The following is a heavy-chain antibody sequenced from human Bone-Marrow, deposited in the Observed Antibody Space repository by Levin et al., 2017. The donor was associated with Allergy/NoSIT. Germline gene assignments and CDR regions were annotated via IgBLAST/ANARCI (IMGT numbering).Heavy chain of an antibody. J-gene: IGHJ5*02. CDR3: ARERKEGYSSSNWFDP. V-gene: IGHV3-33*01. CDR1: GFTFSSYG. Sequence: GESLKISCAASGFTFSSYGMHWVRQAPGKGLEWVAVIWYDGSNKYYADSVKGRFTISRDNSKNTLYLQMNSLRAEDTAVYYCARERKEGYSSSNWFDPWGQGTLVTVSS. CDR2: IWYDGSNK. D-gene: IGHD6-6*01.